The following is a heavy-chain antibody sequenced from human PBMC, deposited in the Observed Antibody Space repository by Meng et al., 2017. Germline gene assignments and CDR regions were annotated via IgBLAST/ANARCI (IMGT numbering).Heavy chain of an antibody. CDR2: INHSGST. D-gene: IGHD3-10*01. Sequence: QVQLQQWGAGLLKPSETLSLTCAVYGGSFSGYYWSWIRQPPGKGLEWIGEINHSGSTNYNPSLKSRVTISVDTSKNQFSLKLSSVTAADTAVYYCARVPGGIGAADYWGQGTLVTVSS. CDR1: GGSFSGYY. J-gene: IGHJ4*02. CDR3: ARVPGGIGAADY. V-gene: IGHV4-34*01.